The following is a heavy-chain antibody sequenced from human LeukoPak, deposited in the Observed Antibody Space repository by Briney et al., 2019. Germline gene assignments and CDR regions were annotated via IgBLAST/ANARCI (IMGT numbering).Heavy chain of an antibody. J-gene: IGHJ4*02. V-gene: IGHV3-53*01. CDR3: ARTPPYDSSGYYSSGYFDY. CDR1: GFSVNSNY. D-gene: IGHD3-22*01. CDR2: IYSGGST. Sequence: GGSLRLSCAASGFSVNSNYMSWVRQAPGKGLEWVSVIYSGGSTYYADSVKGRFTISRDNSKNTLYLQMNSLRAEDTAVYYCARTPPYDSSGYYSSGYFDYWGQGTLVAVSS.